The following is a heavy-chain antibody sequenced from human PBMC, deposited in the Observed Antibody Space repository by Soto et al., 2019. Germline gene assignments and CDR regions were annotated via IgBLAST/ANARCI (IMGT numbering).Heavy chain of an antibody. D-gene: IGHD3-10*01. V-gene: IGHV3-30*03. J-gene: IGHJ4*02. Sequence: LRLSFAASDFDFSSYGIHWVRQAPGKGLEWVAASSYDGRETFYADSAKGRFTVSKEMSKNTAFLQMNALRHEDTAVYFCARDSGWPILIFDKWGPGTPVTVSS. CDR2: SSYDGRET. CDR3: ARDSGWPILIFDK. CDR1: DFDFSSYG.